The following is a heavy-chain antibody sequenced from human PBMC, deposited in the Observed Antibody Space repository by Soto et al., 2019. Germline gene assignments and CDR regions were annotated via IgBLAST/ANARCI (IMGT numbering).Heavy chain of an antibody. CDR2: ISAYNGNT. CDR3: ARASPVHGRMLGGEPPFDY. J-gene: IGHJ4*02. D-gene: IGHD1-26*01. Sequence: QVQLVQSGAEVKKPGASVKVSCKASGYTFTSYGISWVRQAPGQGLEWMGWISAYNGNTNYAQKLQGRVTMTTDTSKSTAYMELGSLGSDGTAVYYWARASPVHGRMLGGEPPFDYWGQGTLVTVSS. V-gene: IGHV1-18*04. CDR1: GYTFTSYG.